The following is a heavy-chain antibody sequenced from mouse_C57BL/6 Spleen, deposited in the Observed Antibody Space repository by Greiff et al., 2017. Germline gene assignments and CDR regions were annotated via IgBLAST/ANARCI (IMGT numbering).Heavy chain of an antibody. Sequence: EVQLQESGPELVKPGASVKMSCKASGYTFTDYNMHWVKQSHGKSLEWIGYINPNNGGTSYNQKFKGKATLTVTNSSSTAYMELRSLTSEDSAVYYCARRGDYYFDYWGQGTTLTVSS. V-gene: IGHV1-22*01. J-gene: IGHJ2*01. CDR3: ARRGDYYFDY. CDR1: GYTFTDYN. CDR2: INPNNGGT.